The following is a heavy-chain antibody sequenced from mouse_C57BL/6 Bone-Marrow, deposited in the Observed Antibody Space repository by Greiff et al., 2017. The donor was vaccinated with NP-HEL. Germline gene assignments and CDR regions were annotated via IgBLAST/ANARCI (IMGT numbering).Heavy chain of an antibody. J-gene: IGHJ3*01. CDR3: ASPLLLRFPWFAY. Sequence: EVHLVESGGGLVKPGGSLKLSCAASGFTFSSYAMSWVRQTPEKRLEWVATISDGGSYTYYPDNVKGRFTISRDNAKNNLYLQMSHLKSEDTAMYYCASPLLLRFPWFAYWGQGTLVTVSA. V-gene: IGHV5-4*01. D-gene: IGHD1-1*01. CDR1: GFTFSSYA. CDR2: ISDGGSYT.